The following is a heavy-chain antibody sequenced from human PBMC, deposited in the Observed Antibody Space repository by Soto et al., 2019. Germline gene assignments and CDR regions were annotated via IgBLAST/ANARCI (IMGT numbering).Heavy chain of an antibody. D-gene: IGHD4-17*01. V-gene: IGHV4-39*01. J-gene: IGHJ4*02. CDR1: GGSISSSSYY. Sequence: NPSETLSLTCTVSGGSISSSSYYWGWIRQPPGKGLEWIGSIYYSGSTYYNPSLKSRVTISVDTSKNQFSLKLSSVTAADTAVYYCARRTDYGESNWFDYWGQGTLVTVSS. CDR3: ARRTDYGESNWFDY. CDR2: IYYSGST.